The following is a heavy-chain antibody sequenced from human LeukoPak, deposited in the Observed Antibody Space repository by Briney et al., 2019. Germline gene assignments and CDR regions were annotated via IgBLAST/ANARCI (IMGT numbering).Heavy chain of an antibody. CDR3: AKDSFHIVVVTAIDY. CDR2: ISGSGGST. V-gene: IGHV3-23*01. Sequence: GGSLRLSCAASGFTFSSYAMSWVRQAPGKGLEWVSAISGSGGSTYYADSVKGRFTISRDNSENTLYLQMNSLRAEDTAVYYCAKDSFHIVVVTAIDYWGQGTLVTVSS. J-gene: IGHJ4*02. CDR1: GFTFSSYA. D-gene: IGHD2-21*02.